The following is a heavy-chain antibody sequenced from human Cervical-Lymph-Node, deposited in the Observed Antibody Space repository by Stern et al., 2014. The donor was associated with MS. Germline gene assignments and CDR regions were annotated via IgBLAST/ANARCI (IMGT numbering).Heavy chain of an antibody. D-gene: IGHD1-14*01. CDR2: VNPDSGTT. J-gene: IGHJ3*01. Sequence: QMQLVQSGAEARMPGASVKVTCKTSGYRFTTYDFNWVRQAPGQGLEWMGWVNPDSGTTGYAPKFQGRLTLTTTTSLKTTSMELRSLRPDDTAVYYCARGGRGAFYVWGQGTTVTVSS. CDR3: ARGGRGAFYV. V-gene: IGHV1-8*01. CDR1: GYRFTTYD.